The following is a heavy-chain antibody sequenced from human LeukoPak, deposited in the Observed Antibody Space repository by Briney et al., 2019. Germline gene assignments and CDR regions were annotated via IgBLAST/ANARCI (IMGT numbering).Heavy chain of an antibody. J-gene: IGHJ4*02. CDR3: ARYPAIAVAGTFFYYFDY. Sequence: GESLKISCKGSGYSFTSYWIGWVRQMPGKGLEWMGIIYPGDSDTRYSPSFQGQVTISADKSISTAYLQWSSLKASDTAMYYCARYPAIAVAGTFFYYFDYWGQGTLVTVSS. CDR2: IYPGDSDT. D-gene: IGHD6-19*01. CDR1: GYSFTSYW. V-gene: IGHV5-51*01.